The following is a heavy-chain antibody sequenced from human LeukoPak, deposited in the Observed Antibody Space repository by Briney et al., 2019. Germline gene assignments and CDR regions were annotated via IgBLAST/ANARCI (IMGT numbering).Heavy chain of an antibody. CDR3: ARDIEVRAAGTSLVWPVYYYYYYMDV. CDR1: GFTFSRYS. Sequence: GGSLRLSCAASGFTFSRYSMNWVRQAPGKGLEWVSSISISSNYIYYPDSLKGRFTISRDNAKNSLYLQMNSLRAEDTAVYYCARDIEVRAAGTSLVWPVYYYYYYMDVWGKGTTVTISS. D-gene: IGHD6-13*01. CDR2: ISISSNYI. J-gene: IGHJ6*03. V-gene: IGHV3-21*01.